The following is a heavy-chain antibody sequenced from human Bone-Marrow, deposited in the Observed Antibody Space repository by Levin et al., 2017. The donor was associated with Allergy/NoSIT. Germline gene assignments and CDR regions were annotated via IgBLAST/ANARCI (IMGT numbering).Heavy chain of an antibody. CDR1: GFTFNNYA. Sequence: GGSLRLSCAASGFTFNNYAMSWVRQAPEKGLEWVSTIGGSGDNTWYAGSVKGRFAISRDNSKNTLFLQMNSLRAEDTARYYCAKESSGTSPFDYWGQGTLVTVSS. J-gene: IGHJ4*02. CDR3: AKESSGTSPFDY. D-gene: IGHD1-26*01. CDR2: IGGSGDNT. V-gene: IGHV3-23*01.